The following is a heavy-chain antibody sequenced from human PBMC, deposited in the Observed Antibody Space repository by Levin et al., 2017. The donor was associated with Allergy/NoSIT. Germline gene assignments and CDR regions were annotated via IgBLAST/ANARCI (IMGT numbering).Heavy chain of an antibody. CDR3: ARSDVLLWFGESPNGMDV. CDR2: ISSSSSTI. D-gene: IGHD3-10*01. V-gene: IGHV3-48*02. Sequence: GGSLRLSCAASGFTFSSYSMNWVRQAPGKGLEWVSYISSSSSTIYYADSVKGRFTISRDNAKNSLYLQMNSLRDEDTAVYYCARSDVLLWFGESPNGMDVWGQGTTVTVSS. CDR1: GFTFSSYS. J-gene: IGHJ6*02.